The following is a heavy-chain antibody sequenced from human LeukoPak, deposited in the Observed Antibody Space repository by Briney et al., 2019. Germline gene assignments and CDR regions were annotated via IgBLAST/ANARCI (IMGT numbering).Heavy chain of an antibody. CDR1: GFTFSSHW. V-gene: IGHV3-15*01. Sequence: GGSLRLSCAASGFTFSSHWMTWVRQAPGKGLEWVGRIKSKTDGGTTDYAAPVKGRFTISRDDSKTTLYLQMNSLKTEDTAVYYCTTVGCTTTSCYVDFWGQGTLVTVSS. D-gene: IGHD2-2*01. J-gene: IGHJ4*02. CDR3: TTVGCTTTSCYVDF. CDR2: IKSKTDGGTT.